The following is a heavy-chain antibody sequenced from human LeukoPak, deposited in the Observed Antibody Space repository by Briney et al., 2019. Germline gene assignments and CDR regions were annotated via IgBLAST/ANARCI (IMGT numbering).Heavy chain of an antibody. V-gene: IGHV3-64*01. D-gene: IGHD1-26*01. CDR2: ISSNGGST. CDR3: ARASAGWGADDY. CDR1: GFIFSSYA. Sequence: QPGGSLRLSCAASGFIFSSYAMHWVRPPPGKGLEYVSAISSNGGSTYYANSVKGRFTISRDNSKNTLYLQMGSLRAEGMAVYYCARASAGWGADDYWGQGTLVTVSS. J-gene: IGHJ4*02.